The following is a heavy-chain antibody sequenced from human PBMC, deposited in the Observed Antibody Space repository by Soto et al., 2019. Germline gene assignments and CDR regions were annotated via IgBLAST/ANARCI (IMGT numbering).Heavy chain of an antibody. CDR1: GGSISSSSYY. CDR3: ARRGIYGSGSFHYYYGMDV. CDR2: IYYSGST. D-gene: IGHD3-10*01. J-gene: IGHJ6*02. V-gene: IGHV4-39*01. Sequence: KASETLSLTCTVSGGSISSSSYYWGWIRQPPGKGLEWIGSIYYSGSTYYNPSLKSRVTISVDTSESQFSLKLSSVTAADTAVYYCARRGIYGSGSFHYYYGMDVWGQGTMVTVSS.